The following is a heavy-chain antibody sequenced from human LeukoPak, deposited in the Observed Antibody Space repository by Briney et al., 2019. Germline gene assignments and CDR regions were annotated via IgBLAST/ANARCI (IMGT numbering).Heavy chain of an antibody. CDR3: ARVTVTTLEN. Sequence: SQTLSLTCAISRDSVSSNTAAWNWIRQSPSGGLEWLGRTYYRSQWYNDYAVSVKSPITTNPDTSKNQFSPQLNSVTPEDTAVYYCARVTVTTLENWGQGTLVTVSS. D-gene: IGHD4-17*01. J-gene: IGHJ4*02. CDR1: RDSVSSNTAA. CDR2: TYYRSQWYN. V-gene: IGHV6-1*01.